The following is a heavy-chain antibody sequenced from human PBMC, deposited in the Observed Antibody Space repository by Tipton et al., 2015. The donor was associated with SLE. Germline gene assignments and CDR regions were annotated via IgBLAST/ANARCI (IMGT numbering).Heavy chain of an antibody. CDR3: ARAIAYQQLAPMDV. V-gene: IGHV4-61*02. CDR1: GGSISRGSYY. CDR2: IYTSGST. Sequence: LRLSCTVSGGSISRGSYYWSWIRQPAGKGLEWIGRIYTSGSTNYNPSLKSRVTISVDTSKNQFSLKLSSVTAADTAVYYCARAIAYQQLAPMDVWGKGTTVTVSS. D-gene: IGHD6-13*01. J-gene: IGHJ6*03.